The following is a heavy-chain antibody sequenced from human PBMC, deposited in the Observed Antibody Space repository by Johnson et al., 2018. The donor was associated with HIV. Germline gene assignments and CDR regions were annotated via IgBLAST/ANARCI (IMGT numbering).Heavy chain of an antibody. CDR2: IRYDGSDK. V-gene: IGHV3-30*02. CDR3: AKWKYCSGWYGNDAFDI. D-gene: IGHD2-15*01. Sequence: VQLVESGGGVVQPGRSLRLSCAASGFTFSSYAMHWVRQAPGKGLEWVSFIRYDGSDKHYADSVKGRFTIPRDNSKNTVYLQTNSLRAEDSAVYYCAKWKYCSGWYGNDAFDIWGQGTMGTVSS. J-gene: IGHJ3*02. CDR1: GFTFSSYA.